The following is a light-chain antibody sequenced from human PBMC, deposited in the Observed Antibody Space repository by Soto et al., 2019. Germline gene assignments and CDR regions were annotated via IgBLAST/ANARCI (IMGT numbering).Light chain of an antibody. Sequence: QLVLTHPPSASGTPGQRVTSSCSGSSSNVGSNTVNWYQQLPGTAPKLLIYSNNQRPSAVADRFSGSKSGTSASLAISGLQSEDEADYYCAAWEDSLNGVVFGGGTKVTVL. V-gene: IGLV1-44*01. CDR3: AAWEDSLNGVV. J-gene: IGLJ2*01. CDR2: SNN. CDR1: SSNVGSNT.